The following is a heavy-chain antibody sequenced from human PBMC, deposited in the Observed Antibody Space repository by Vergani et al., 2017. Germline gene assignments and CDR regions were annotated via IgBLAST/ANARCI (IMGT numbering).Heavy chain of an antibody. V-gene: IGHV7-4-1*02. CDR1: GYTFTTYA. CDR3: ARDPRVREAPGGRFEY. D-gene: IGHD3-10*01. CDR2: INTNTGNP. Sequence: QVQLVLSGSELKKPGASVKVSCKASGYTFTTYAMNWVRQAPGQGLEWMGWINTNTGNPTYAPGFTGRFVFSLDTSVSTTYLHISSLEPEDTAVYYCARDPRVREAPGGRFEYWGQGTLVTVPS. J-gene: IGHJ4*02.